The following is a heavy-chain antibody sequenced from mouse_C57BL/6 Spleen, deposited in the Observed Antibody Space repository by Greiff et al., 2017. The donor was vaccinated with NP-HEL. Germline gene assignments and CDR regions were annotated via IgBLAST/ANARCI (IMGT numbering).Heavy chain of an antibody. CDR3: TMGGFTVVDY. CDR1: GFNIKDDY. Sequence: VQLQQSGAELVRPGASVKLSCTASGFNIKDDYMHWVKQRPEQGLEWIGWIDPENGDTEYASKFQGKATITADTSSNTAYLQLSSLTSEDTAVYYCTMGGFTVVDYWGQGTTLTVSS. V-gene: IGHV14-4*01. CDR2: IDPENGDT. D-gene: IGHD1-1*01. J-gene: IGHJ2*01.